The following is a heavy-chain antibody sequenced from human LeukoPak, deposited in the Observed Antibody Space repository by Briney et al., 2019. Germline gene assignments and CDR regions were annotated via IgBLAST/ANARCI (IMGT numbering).Heavy chain of an antibody. Sequence: GASVKVSCKASGYPFTDYHIHWVRQAPGQGLDWLGRINVDSGDTIYAPKFRGRVTMTRDTTITTAHMELTRLTSDDTAMYYCAGLGSTLEEMIDPWGQGTPVTVSS. CDR3: AGLGSTLEEMIDP. CDR2: INVDSGDT. V-gene: IGHV1-2*02. D-gene: IGHD5-24*01. J-gene: IGHJ5*02. CDR1: GYPFTDYH.